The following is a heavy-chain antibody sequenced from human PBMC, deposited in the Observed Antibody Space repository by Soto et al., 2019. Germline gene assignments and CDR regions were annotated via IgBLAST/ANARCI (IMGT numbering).Heavy chain of an antibody. D-gene: IGHD3-22*01. CDR1: GGSISSGGYH. CDR3: ARVGESYYYDSSGLEIDY. CDR2: IYNSGST. J-gene: IGHJ4*02. Sequence: SETLSLTCTVSGGSISSGGYHWSWIRQHPGKGLEWIGYIYNSGSTYYNPSLKSRVTISVDTSKNQFSLKLSSVTAADTAVYYCARVGESYYYDSSGLEIDYWGQGTLVTVSS. V-gene: IGHV4-31*02.